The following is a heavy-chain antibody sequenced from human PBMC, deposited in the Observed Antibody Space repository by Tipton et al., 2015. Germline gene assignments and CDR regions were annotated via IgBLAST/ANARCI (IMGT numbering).Heavy chain of an antibody. D-gene: IGHD3-16*02. CDR2: IDSDGSDT. J-gene: IGHJ3*01. CDR3: ARGGYSHGFDL. CDR1: GFTFSTYW. Sequence: GSLRFSCAASGFTFSTYWIHWVRQAPGKGLEWVSRIDSDGSDTIYADSVKGRFTVSRDNAKNTLYLQMNSLRVEDTSVYYCARGGYSHGFDLWGQGTMVTVSS. V-gene: IGHV3-74*01.